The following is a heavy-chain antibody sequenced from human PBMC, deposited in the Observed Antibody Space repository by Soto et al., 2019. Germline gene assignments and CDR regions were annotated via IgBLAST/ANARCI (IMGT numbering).Heavy chain of an antibody. CDR1: GGSITRGGYY. CDR3: ARGRLVPAATATYSFDY. Sequence: SEALSLTCTVSGGSITRGGYYWSWIRQHPGKGLEWIGYIYNSGTTYYNPSLKSRVTISVDTSKNQFSVKLTSVTAADTAVYYCARGRLVPAATATYSFDYWGQGTMVTVSS. J-gene: IGHJ4*02. CDR2: IYNSGTT. D-gene: IGHD2-2*01. V-gene: IGHV4-31*03.